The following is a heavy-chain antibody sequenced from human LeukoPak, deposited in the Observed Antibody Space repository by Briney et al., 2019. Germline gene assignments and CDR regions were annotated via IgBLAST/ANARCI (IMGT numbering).Heavy chain of an antibody. CDR1: GFTFSSYA. D-gene: IGHD1-26*01. Sequence: PGRSLRLSCAASGFTFSSYAMHWVRQAPGKGLEWVAVISYDGSNKYYADSVKGRFTISRDNSKNTLYLQMDGLGAENTAVYYCAKFSGSYYYYYAMDVWGQGTTVTVSS. CDR2: ISYDGSNK. CDR3: AKFSGSYYYYYAMDV. V-gene: IGHV3-30-3*01. J-gene: IGHJ6*02.